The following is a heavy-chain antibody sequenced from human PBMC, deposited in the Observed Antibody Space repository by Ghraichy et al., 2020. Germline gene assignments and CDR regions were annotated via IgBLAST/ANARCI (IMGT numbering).Heavy chain of an antibody. J-gene: IGHJ4*02. V-gene: IGHV3-23*01. CDR3: AKVGDSSSSWWPFDY. Sequence: GGSLRLSCAASGFTFSSYAMSWVRQAPGKGLEWVSAISGSGGSTYYADSVKGRFTISRDNSKNTLYLQMNSLRAEDTAVYYCAKVGDSSSSWWPFDYWGQGTLVTVSS. CDR1: GFTFSSYA. D-gene: IGHD6-13*01. CDR2: ISGSGGST.